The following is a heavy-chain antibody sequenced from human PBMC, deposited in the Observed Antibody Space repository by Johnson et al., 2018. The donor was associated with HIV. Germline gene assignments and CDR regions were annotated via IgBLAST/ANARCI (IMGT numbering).Heavy chain of an antibody. V-gene: IGHV3-64*04. D-gene: IGHD1-26*01. Sequence: QVQLVESGGGLVQPGGSLRLSCAASGFTFSSYAMHWVRQAPGKGLEYVSAISGSGGSTYYADSVKGRFTISRDNAKNALYLQMKSLSAEDTAVYYWSRGGLHKMDAFDIWGQGTMVTVSS. CDR2: ISGSGGST. CDR1: GFTFSSYA. CDR3: SRGGLHKMDAFDI. J-gene: IGHJ3*02.